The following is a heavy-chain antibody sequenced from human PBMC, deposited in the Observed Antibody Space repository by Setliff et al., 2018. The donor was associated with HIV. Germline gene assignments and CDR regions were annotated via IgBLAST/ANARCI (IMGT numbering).Heavy chain of an antibody. J-gene: IGHJ4*02. D-gene: IGHD5-18*01. V-gene: IGHV3-30-3*01. Sequence: HPGGSLRLSCAASGFIFSDYAIHWVRQAPAKGLEWVAVIGYDGTIKYADSVKGRFTISRDKAKNTLYLQMNSLSADDTAIYYCARGRGYDHGYFDSWGQGTLVTVSS. CDR1: GFIFSDYA. CDR3: ARGRGYDHGYFDS. CDR2: IGYDGTI.